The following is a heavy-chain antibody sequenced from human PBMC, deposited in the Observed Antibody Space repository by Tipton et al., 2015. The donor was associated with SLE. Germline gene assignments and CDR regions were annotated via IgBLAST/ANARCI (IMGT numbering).Heavy chain of an antibody. CDR3: ASGGDIVVVTSTHHAFDI. CDR1: GFRFTSYW. CDR2: IYPGDSNT. D-gene: IGHD2-21*02. J-gene: IGHJ3*02. V-gene: IGHV5-51*01. Sequence: QLVQSGAEVKKPGESLKISCKGSGFRFTSYWIGWVRQMPGKGLEWMGIIYPGDSNTRYSPSFQGQVTISADKSITTAYLQWNSLKASDTAMYYCASGGDIVVVTSTHHAFDIWGQGTMVTVSS.